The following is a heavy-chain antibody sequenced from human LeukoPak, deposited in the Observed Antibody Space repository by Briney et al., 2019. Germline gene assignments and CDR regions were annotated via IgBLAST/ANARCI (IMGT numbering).Heavy chain of an antibody. V-gene: IGHV3-23*01. Sequence: GGSLRLSCAASGFTFSSYAMSWLRQAPGKGLEWVSAISGSGGSTYYADSVKGRFTISRDNSKNTLYLQMNSLRAEDTAVYYCAKDLRAGYDFWSGYYAFDIWGQGTMVTVSS. D-gene: IGHD3-3*01. J-gene: IGHJ3*02. CDR2: ISGSGGST. CDR1: GFTFSSYA. CDR3: AKDLRAGYDFWSGYYAFDI.